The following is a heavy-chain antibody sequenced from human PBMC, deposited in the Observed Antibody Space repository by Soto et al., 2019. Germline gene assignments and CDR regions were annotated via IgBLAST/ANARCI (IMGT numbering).Heavy chain of an antibody. CDR2: IYYSGST. V-gene: IGHV4-59*01. D-gene: IGHD3-10*01. J-gene: IGHJ5*02. CDR1: GGSISSYY. Sequence: ETLSLTCTVSGGSISSYYWSWIRQPPGKGLEWIGYIYYSGSTNYNPSLKSRVTISVDTSKNQFSLKLSSVTAADTAVYYCARGREWFGELLYYNWFDPWGQGTLVTVSS. CDR3: ARGREWFGELLYYNWFDP.